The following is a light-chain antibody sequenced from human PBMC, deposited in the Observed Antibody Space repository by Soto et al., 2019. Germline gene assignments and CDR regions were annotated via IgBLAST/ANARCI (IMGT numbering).Light chain of an antibody. Sequence: EIFLTQSPATLSLSPGQRATLSCRASQSVSSDLAWYHQKPGQAPRLLIYGTSSRATGIPDRFSGSGSGTDFTLTISRLEPEDFAVYYCQQYGNSPITFGQGTRLEIK. J-gene: IGKJ5*01. CDR3: QQYGNSPIT. CDR1: QSVSSD. CDR2: GTS. V-gene: IGKV3-20*01.